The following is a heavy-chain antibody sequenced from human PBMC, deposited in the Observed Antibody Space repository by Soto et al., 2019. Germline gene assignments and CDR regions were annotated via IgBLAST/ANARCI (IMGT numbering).Heavy chain of an antibody. D-gene: IGHD3-10*01. V-gene: IGHV4-31*03. CDR2: IYYSGST. CDR1: GGSISSGGYY. J-gene: IGHJ4*02. Sequence: QVQLQELGPGLVKPSQTLSLTCTVSGGSISSGGYYWSWIRQHPGKGLEWIGYIYYSGSTYYNPSLKSRVTISVDTSKNQFSLKLSSVTAADTAVYYCARGVEGSYYPFDYWGQGTLVTVSS. CDR3: ARGVEGSYYPFDY.